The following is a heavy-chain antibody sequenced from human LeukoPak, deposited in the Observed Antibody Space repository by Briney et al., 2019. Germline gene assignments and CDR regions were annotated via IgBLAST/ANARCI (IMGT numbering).Heavy chain of an antibody. J-gene: IGHJ4*02. D-gene: IGHD2-15*01. CDR2: ISGSGGNT. CDR3: AKDLQDIVVVVAATPLFDY. CDR1: GLTFSSYA. Sequence: PGGSLRLSCAASGLTFSSYAMSWVRQAPGKGLEWVSTISGSGGNTYYAHSVKGRFTISRDNSKNTLYLQMNSLRADDTAVYYCAKDLQDIVVVVAATPLFDYWGQGTLVTVSS. V-gene: IGHV3-23*01.